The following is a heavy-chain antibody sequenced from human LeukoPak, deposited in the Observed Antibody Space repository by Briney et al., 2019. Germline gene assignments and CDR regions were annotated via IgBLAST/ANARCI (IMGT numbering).Heavy chain of an antibody. Sequence: GGSLRLSCAASGFTFSSYAMSWVRQAPGKGLGWVSAISSSGASTSYADSVKGRFTISRDNSKNTLYLQMNSLRAEDTAVYYCAKDQLSYDSSGYADYWGQGTLVTVSS. CDR2: ISSSGAST. CDR1: GFTFSSYA. CDR3: AKDQLSYDSSGYADY. J-gene: IGHJ4*02. D-gene: IGHD3-22*01. V-gene: IGHV3-23*01.